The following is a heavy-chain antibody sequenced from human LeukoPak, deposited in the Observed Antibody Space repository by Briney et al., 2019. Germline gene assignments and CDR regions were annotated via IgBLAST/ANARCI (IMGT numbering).Heavy chain of an antibody. CDR2: ISAYNGNT. CDR1: GYTFTSYG. V-gene: IGHV1-18*01. J-gene: IGHJ4*02. Sequence: ASVKVSCKASGYTFTSYGISWVRQAPGQGLEWMGWISAYNGNTNYAQKLQGRVTMTTDTSTSTAYMELRSLRSDDTAVYYCARDLRASGSYLDYLDYWGQGTLVTVSS. D-gene: IGHD1-26*01. CDR3: ARDLRASGSYLDYLDY.